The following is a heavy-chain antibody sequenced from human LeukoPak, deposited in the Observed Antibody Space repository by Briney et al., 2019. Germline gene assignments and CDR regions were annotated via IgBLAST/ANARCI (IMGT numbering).Heavy chain of an antibody. CDR3: AKSVVGAIFDY. CDR2: ISSSSSAK. CDR1: GFTLSSYS. J-gene: IGHJ4*02. Sequence: GGSLRLSCAASGFTLSSYSMNWVRQAPGKGLEWVSYISSSSSAKYYADSVKGRFTISRDNSKNTLYLQMNSLRAEDTAVYYCAKSVVGAIFDYWGQGTLVTVSS. V-gene: IGHV3-48*01. D-gene: IGHD1-26*01.